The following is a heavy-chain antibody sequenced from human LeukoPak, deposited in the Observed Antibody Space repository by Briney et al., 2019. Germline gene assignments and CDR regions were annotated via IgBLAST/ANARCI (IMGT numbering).Heavy chain of an antibody. J-gene: IGHJ4*02. CDR1: GASISTGHYY. CDR2: IYYSGST. Sequence: SETLSLTCTVSGASISTGHYYWGWIRQPPGKGLEWIGNIYYSGSTYYNPSLKSRVTISVDTSNSQFSLTLSSVTAADTAAYYCARDFSMSGSFASWGQGTLVTVSS. CDR3: ARDFSMSGSFAS. V-gene: IGHV4-39*07. D-gene: IGHD1-26*01.